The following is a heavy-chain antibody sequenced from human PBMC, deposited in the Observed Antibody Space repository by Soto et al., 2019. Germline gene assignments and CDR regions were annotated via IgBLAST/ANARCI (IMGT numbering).Heavy chain of an antibody. Sequence: QVQLVESGGGVVQPGTSLRLSCAASGFAFSTYDMHWVRQAPGKGLEWVAVIWSDGNNKLYADSVKGRITISRDNSMNTLYLQLYSLRAEDTAVYYCARDYSRASFDYWGQGTLVTVSS. V-gene: IGHV3-33*01. CDR1: GFAFSTYD. J-gene: IGHJ4*02. CDR3: ARDYSRASFDY. CDR2: IWSDGNNK. D-gene: IGHD6-13*01.